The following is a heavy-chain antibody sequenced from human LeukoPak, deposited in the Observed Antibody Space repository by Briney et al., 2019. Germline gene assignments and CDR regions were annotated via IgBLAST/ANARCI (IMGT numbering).Heavy chain of an antibody. CDR2: IYTSGST. D-gene: IGHD6-19*01. CDR1: GGSISSYY. CDR3: ARASSVADHQYYFDY. J-gene: IGHJ4*02. V-gene: IGHV4-4*07. Sequence: MSSETLSLTCTVSGGSISSYYWSWIRQPAGKGLDWIGRIYTSGSTNYNPSLKSRVTMSVDTSKNQFSLKLSSVTAADTAVYYCARASSVADHQYYFDYWGQGTLVTVSS.